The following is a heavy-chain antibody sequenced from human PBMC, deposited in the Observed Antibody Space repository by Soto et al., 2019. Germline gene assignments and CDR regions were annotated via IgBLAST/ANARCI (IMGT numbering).Heavy chain of an antibody. Sequence: QVQLQESGPGLVKPSETLSLTCTVSGSSISSYYWTWIRQPPGKGLEWIGYIYSNGRTNYNPSLKSRVTISVDTSKNQFSLKLRSVTAADTAVYYCTSGVNWNDVSDYWGQGNLVTVSS. D-gene: IGHD1-1*01. CDR2: IYSNGRT. V-gene: IGHV4-59*01. J-gene: IGHJ4*02. CDR1: GSSISSYY. CDR3: TSGVNWNDVSDY.